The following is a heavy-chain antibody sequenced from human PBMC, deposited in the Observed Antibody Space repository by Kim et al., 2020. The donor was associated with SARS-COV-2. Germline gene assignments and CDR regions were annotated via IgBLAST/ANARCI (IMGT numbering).Heavy chain of an antibody. CDR2: IIPIFGTA. CDR3: ATYDSSGYYPSWFDP. CDR1: GGTFSSYA. J-gene: IGHJ5*02. Sequence: SVKVSCKASGGTFSSYAISWVRQAPGQGLEWMGGIIPIFGTANYAQKFQGRVTITADESTSTAYMELSSLRSEDTAVYYCATYDSSGYYPSWFDPWGQGTLVTVSS. V-gene: IGHV1-69*13. D-gene: IGHD3-22*01.